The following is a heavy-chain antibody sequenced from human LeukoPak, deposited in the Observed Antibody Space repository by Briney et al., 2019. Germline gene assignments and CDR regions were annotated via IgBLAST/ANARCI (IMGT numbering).Heavy chain of an antibody. CDR2: ISWNSGSI. D-gene: IGHD3-10*01. CDR1: PFTFSSYG. V-gene: IGHV3-9*01. J-gene: IGHJ4*02. CDR3: AKSPYYGSGSYYK. Sequence: PGGSLRLSCAASPFTFSSYGMHWVRQAPGKGLEWVSGISWNSGSIGYADSVKGRFTISRDNAKNSLYLQMNSLRAEDTALYYCAKSPYYGSGSYYKWGQGTLVTVSS.